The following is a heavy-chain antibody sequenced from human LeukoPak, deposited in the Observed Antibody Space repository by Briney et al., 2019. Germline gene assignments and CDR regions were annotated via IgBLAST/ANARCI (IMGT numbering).Heavy chain of an antibody. CDR2: ISGSGGTT. CDR3: ATYYDFWSGYMYYFDY. V-gene: IGHV3-23*01. J-gene: IGHJ4*02. Sequence: PGGSLRLSCAASGFIVSSNYMSWVRQAPGKGLEWVSAISGSGGTTYYADSVKGRFTVSRDNSKNTLYLQMNSLRAEDTAVYYCATYYDFWSGYMYYFDYWGQGTLVTVSS. D-gene: IGHD3-3*01. CDR1: GFIVSSNY.